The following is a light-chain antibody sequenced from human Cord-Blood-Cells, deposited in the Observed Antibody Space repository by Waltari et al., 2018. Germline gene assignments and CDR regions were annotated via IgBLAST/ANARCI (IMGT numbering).Light chain of an antibody. CDR3: SSYTGSSTLV. CDR1: IRHLGCYNY. V-gene: IGLV2-14*01. J-gene: IGLJ2*01. Sequence: QSALTQPASVSGSPGQSITIPCTGTIRHLGCYNYCSWYHQHPGKAPKLMIYDVSNRPSGVSNRFSGSKSGNTASLTSSGLQAEDEADYYCSSYTGSSTLVFGGGTKLTVL. CDR2: DVS.